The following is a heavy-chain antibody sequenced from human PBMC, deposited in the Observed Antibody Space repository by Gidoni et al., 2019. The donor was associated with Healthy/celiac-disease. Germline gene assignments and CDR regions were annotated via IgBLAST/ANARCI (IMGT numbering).Heavy chain of an antibody. Sequence: EVQLVESGGGWVQPGGSLRLSCAAPGSTFSSYAMHWVRQAPGKGLEYVSAISSNGGSTYYANSVKGRFTISRDNSKNTLYLQMGSLRAEDMAVYYCARVVWGIAVAGPFDYWGQGTLVTVSS. J-gene: IGHJ4*02. D-gene: IGHD6-19*01. V-gene: IGHV3-64*01. CDR3: ARVVWGIAVAGPFDY. CDR1: GSTFSSYA. CDR2: ISSNGGST.